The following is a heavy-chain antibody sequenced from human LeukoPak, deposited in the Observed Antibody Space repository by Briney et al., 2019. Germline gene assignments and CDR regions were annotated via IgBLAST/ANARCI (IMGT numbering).Heavy chain of an antibody. CDR2: FDLEDGEI. J-gene: IGHJ4*02. Sequence: ASVKVSCKASGYTLTGYYMHWVRQAPGKGLEWMGSFDLEDGEIVYSQKFQGRVTMTADTSLDTIYMELSSLKSEDTAVYYCATDLVGGTRRDFDHWGQGTLVTVSS. D-gene: IGHD2-15*01. V-gene: IGHV1-24*01. CDR1: GYTLTGYY. CDR3: ATDLVGGTRRDFDH.